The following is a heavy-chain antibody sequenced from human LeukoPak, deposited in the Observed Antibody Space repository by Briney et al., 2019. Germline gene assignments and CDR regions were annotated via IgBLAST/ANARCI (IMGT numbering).Heavy chain of an antibody. CDR1: EFIVSINY. CDR3: AKARYSSGWTTTIDY. D-gene: IGHD6-19*01. V-gene: IGHV3-53*01. J-gene: IGHJ4*02. CDR2: IYSRGDT. Sequence: ARGSLRLSCAASEFIVSINYMTWVRQAPGKGLEWVSLIYSRGDTKYADSVKGRFTISRDNSKNTLYLQMNSLRAEDTAVYYCAKARYSSGWTTTIDYWGQGTLVTVSS.